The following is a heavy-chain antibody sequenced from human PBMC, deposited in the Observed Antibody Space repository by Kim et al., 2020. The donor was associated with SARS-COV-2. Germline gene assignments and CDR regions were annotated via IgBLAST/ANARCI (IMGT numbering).Heavy chain of an antibody. J-gene: IGHJ4*01. CDR2: IHHSGST. V-gene: IGHV4-4*02. D-gene: IGHD3-16*02. CDR1: GASISGTNW. CDR3: AIYSYSWDLFDF. Sequence: SETLSLTCTVSGASISGTNWWSWVRQSPGKGLEWIGEIHHSGSTTYNSSHKSRVTISVDVSKNQFYLRLDSVTAADTAMYYCAIYSYSWDLFDFWGQATLVTVYS.